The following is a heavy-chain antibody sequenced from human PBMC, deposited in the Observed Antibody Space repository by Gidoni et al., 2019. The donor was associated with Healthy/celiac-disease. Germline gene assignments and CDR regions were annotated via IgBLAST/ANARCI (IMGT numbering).Heavy chain of an antibody. CDR3: ARDLWGSGSYYNDYGMDV. CDR1: GFPFSRYG. V-gene: IGHV3-33*01. J-gene: IGHJ6*02. CDR2: IWYDGSNK. Sequence: QVQLVESGGGVVQPGRSLRLSCAASGFPFSRYGMPWVRQAPGTGLEWVAVIWYDGSNKYYADSVKGRFTISRDNSKNTLYLQMNSLRAEDTAVYYCARDLWGSGSYYNDYGMDVWGQGTTVTVSS. D-gene: IGHD3-10*01.